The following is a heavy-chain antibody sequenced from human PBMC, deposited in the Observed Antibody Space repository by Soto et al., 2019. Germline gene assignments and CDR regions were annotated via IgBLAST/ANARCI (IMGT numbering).Heavy chain of an antibody. D-gene: IGHD3-9*01. Sequence: EVQLLESGGGLVQPGGSLRLSCAASGFTFRTFVMNWVRQAPGKGLEWVSAIGGSCGATFYADSVKGRFTISRVNSKNTLYLQMNNLSAEDTALYYCAKGRNYDILTGQPDFDYWGQGTLVTVSS. CDR1: GFTFRTFV. V-gene: IGHV3-23*01. J-gene: IGHJ4*02. CDR2: IGGSCGAT. CDR3: AKGRNYDILTGQPDFDY.